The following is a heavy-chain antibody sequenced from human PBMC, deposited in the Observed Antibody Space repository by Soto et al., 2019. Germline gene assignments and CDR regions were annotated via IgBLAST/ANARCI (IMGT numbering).Heavy chain of an antibody. CDR1: GFAFSNYW. V-gene: IGHV5-51*01. D-gene: IGHD3-22*01. CDR2: NYPRDSAT. CDR3: AAKPRHDSDPLLAX. J-gene: IGHJ4*02. Sequence: GGSLKSSCKTSGFAFSNYWVGWVRQIPGKGFELMVINYPRDSATNYRPYLKGQVTISSYKSTNTAYLQWSSLRSSDTAIYFCAAKPRHDSDPLLAXWGQGALVTVSX.